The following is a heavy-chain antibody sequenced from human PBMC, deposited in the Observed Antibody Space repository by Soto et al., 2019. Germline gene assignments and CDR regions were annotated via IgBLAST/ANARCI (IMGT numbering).Heavy chain of an antibody. V-gene: IGHV1-18*01. CDR1: GYTFTSYH. CDR3: ARDTPPTDS. J-gene: IGHJ5*01. CDR2: ISAYNTNT. Sequence: QVQLVQSGAEVKKPGASVKVSCKTSGYTFTSYHISWVRQAPGQGLEWMGWISAYNTNTHYAQKFQGRVTMTTDTLTSTTYMELRSLRSDDTAVYYCARDTPPTDSGGQGTLVTVSS.